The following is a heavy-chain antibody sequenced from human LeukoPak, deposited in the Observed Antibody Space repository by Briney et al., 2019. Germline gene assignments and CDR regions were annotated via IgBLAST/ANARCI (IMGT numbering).Heavy chain of an antibody. CDR3: ARDGDYNYYYYYYMDV. J-gene: IGHJ6*03. V-gene: IGHV4-38-2*02. D-gene: IGHD4-17*01. CDR2: IYHSGST. Sequence: SETLSLTCAVSGYSISSGYYWGWIRQPPGKGLEWIGSIYHSGSTYYNPSLKSRVTISVDTSKNQFSLKLSSVTAADTAVYYCARDGDYNYYYYYYMDVRGKGTTVTVSS. CDR1: GYSISSGYY.